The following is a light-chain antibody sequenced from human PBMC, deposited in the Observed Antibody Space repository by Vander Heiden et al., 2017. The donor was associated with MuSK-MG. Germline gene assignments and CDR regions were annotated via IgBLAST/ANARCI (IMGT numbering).Light chain of an antibody. CDR2: DVS. J-gene: IGLJ2*01. CDR1: SSDVGGYNY. CDR3: CADAGSDTLV. V-gene: IGLV2-11*01. Sequence: QSALTQPRSVSGSPGQSVTISCTGTSSDVGGYNYVSWYQQHPGKAPNLMIYDVSKRPAGVPVRFSGSKSGNTASLTISGLQDEDDADYYCCADAGSDTLVFGGGTKLTVL.